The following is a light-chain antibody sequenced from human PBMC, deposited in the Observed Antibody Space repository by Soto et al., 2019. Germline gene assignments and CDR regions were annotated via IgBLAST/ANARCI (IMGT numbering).Light chain of an antibody. CDR2: LYDDGRH. Sequence: QLVLTQSPSASASLGASVKLTCTLSSGHSNYAIAWHQQQPEKGPRYLMKLYDDGRHSRGDGIPDRFSGSSSGAERYLTISSLQSEDEADYYCQTWATGPWVFGGGTKVTVL. J-gene: IGLJ3*02. CDR3: QTWATGPWV. CDR1: SGHSNYA. V-gene: IGLV4-69*01.